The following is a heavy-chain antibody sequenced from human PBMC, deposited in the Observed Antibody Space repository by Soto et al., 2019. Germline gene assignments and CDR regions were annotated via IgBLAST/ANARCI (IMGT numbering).Heavy chain of an antibody. D-gene: IGHD4-17*01. CDR1: GDSVSSNSVA. CDR3: ARDSPGYGDYVLFDY. CDR2: TYYRSKWSN. Sequence: SRTLSLTCAISGDSVSSNSVAWNWIRQSPSRGLEWLGRTYYRSKWSNDYAVSVESRITINPDTSKNQFSLQLDSVTPEDAAVYYCARDSPGYGDYVLFDYWGQGTRVTVSS. V-gene: IGHV6-1*01. J-gene: IGHJ4*02.